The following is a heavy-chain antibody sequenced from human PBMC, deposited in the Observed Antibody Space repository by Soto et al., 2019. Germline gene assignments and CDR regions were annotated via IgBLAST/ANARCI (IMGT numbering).Heavy chain of an antibody. CDR3: ARGTPYSSRWYDY. J-gene: IGHJ4*02. Sequence: QVQLQESGPGLVKPSETLSLTCTVSGGSISSYYWSWIRQPPGKGLEWIGYIYYSGSTNYNPSLRSRGTMSVGTSKNQSSLKLSSVTAADPAVYYWARGTPYSSRWYDYWGQGTLVTVSS. CDR1: GGSISSYY. D-gene: IGHD6-13*01. CDR2: IYYSGST. V-gene: IGHV4-59*01.